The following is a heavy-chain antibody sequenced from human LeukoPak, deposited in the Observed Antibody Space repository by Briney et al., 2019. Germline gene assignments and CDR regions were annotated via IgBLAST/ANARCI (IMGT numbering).Heavy chain of an antibody. CDR1: GGSISSGSYY. CDR2: IYYSGST. J-gene: IGHJ5*02. Sequence: PSQTLSLTCTVSGGSISSGSYYWSWIRQPPGKGLEWIGSIYYSGSTYYNPSLKSRVTISVDTSKNQFSLKLSSVTAADTAVYYCARLGLLWFGDPQGPIDPWGQGTLVTVSS. D-gene: IGHD3-10*01. V-gene: IGHV4-39*01. CDR3: ARLGLLWFGDPQGPIDP.